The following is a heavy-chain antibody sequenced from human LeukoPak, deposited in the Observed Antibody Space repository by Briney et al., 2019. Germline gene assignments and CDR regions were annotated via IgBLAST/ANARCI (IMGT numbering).Heavy chain of an antibody. Sequence: GRSLRLSCVASGFTFNNYGMHWVRQAPGKGLEWVAVIWYDGSNKYYADSVKGRFTISRDNSKNTLYLQMNSLRAEETAAYYCARNVAATGPYYFDYWGQGTLVIVSS. CDR3: ARNVAATGPYYFDY. V-gene: IGHV3-33*01. CDR1: GFTFNNYG. CDR2: IWYDGSNK. D-gene: IGHD6-13*01. J-gene: IGHJ4*02.